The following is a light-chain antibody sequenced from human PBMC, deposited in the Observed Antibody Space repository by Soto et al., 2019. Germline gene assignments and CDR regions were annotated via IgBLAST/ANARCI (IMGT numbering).Light chain of an antibody. Sequence: QSVLTQPPSASGTPGQRVTISCSGGNSNIGTNAVNWYKQLPGTAPKLLIYNNNQRPSGVPERFSGSKSGTSASLAISGLQSEDEADYYCAAWDDSLNGYVFGTGTKVTVL. CDR3: AAWDDSLNGYV. CDR1: NSNIGTNA. CDR2: NNN. J-gene: IGLJ1*01. V-gene: IGLV1-44*01.